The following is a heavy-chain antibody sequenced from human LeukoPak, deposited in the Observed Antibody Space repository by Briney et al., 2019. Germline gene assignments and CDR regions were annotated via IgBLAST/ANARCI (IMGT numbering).Heavy chain of an antibody. CDR1: GYTFTSYY. CDR3: ARDSGFGYFDF. CDR2: INPGGGSA. J-gene: IGHJ4*02. V-gene: IGHV1-46*01. D-gene: IGHD1-1*01. Sequence: ASVKVSCKASGYTFTSYYIHWVRQAPGQGLEWMGIINPGGGSATYAQKFQGRVTMTSDTSTSTVYMDLISLRSEDTAVYYCARDSGFGYFDFWGQGTLVTVSS.